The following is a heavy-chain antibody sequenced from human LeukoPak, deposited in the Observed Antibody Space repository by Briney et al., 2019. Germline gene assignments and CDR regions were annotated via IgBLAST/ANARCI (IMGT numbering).Heavy chain of an antibody. D-gene: IGHD6-13*01. Sequence: GASVKVSCKASGYTFTSSDINWVRQATGQGLEWMGWMNPNSGNTGYAQKFQGRVTMTRNTSISTAYMELSSLRSEDTAVYYCARNLMAYSSSWEDWFDPWGQGTLVTVSS. J-gene: IGHJ5*02. CDR3: ARNLMAYSSSWEDWFDP. CDR1: GYTFTSSD. CDR2: MNPNSGNT. V-gene: IGHV1-8*01.